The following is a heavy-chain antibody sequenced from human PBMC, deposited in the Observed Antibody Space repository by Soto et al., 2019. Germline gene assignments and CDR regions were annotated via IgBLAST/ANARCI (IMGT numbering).Heavy chain of an antibody. V-gene: IGHV3-13*01. CDR2: IGTAGDT. J-gene: IGHJ4*02. CDR3: NSYPDFWGGHTPL. CDR1: GFTFSSYD. D-gene: IGHD3-3*01. Sequence: GGSLSLSCAASGFTFSSYDMHWVRQATEKGLEWVSAIGTAGDTYYPGSVKGRFTISRENAKNSLYLQMNSLKMEDTAVYYCNSYPDFWGGHTPLWGQGTPVTVSS.